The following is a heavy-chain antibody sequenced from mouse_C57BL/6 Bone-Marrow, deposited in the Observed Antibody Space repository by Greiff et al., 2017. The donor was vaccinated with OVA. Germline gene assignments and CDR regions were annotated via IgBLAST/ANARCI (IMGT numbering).Heavy chain of an antibody. Sequence: VQLKESGGGLVQPGGSLKLSCAASGFTFSDFYMYWIRQTPEKRLEWVAYISNGGGSTYYPDTVKGRFTISRDNAKNTLYLQMSRLKSEDTAMYCCARLDAMDYWGQGTSVTVSS. CDR2: ISNGGGST. J-gene: IGHJ4*01. CDR1: GFTFSDFY. V-gene: IGHV5-12*01. CDR3: ARLDAMDY.